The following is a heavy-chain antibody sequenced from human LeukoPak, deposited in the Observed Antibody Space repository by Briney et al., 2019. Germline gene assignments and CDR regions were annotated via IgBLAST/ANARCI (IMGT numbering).Heavy chain of an antibody. D-gene: IGHD3-9*01. CDR2: IHSGGST. CDR1: GFTVSSNY. V-gene: IGHV3-53*01. Sequence: GGSLRLSCAASGFTVSSNYMSWVRQAPGKGLEWVSVIHSGGSTYYADSVKGRFTISRDNSKNTLYLQMNSLRAEDTAVYYCARAGYDILTGYYTDYYYYYMDVWGKGTTVTVSS. CDR3: ARAGYDILTGYYTDYYYYYMDV. J-gene: IGHJ6*03.